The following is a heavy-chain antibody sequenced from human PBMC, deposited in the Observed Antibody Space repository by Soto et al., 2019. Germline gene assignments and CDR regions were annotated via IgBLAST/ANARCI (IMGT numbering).Heavy chain of an antibody. Sequence: QVQLVQSGAEVKKPGASVKVSCKASGYTFTSYAMHWVRQAPGQRLEWMGWINAGNGNTKYSQKFQGRVTITRDTSASTADMELSSLRSEDTAVYYCARCDTRAAGTAAFDIWGQGTMVTVSS. D-gene: IGHD6-13*01. J-gene: IGHJ3*02. V-gene: IGHV1-3*01. CDR1: GYTFTSYA. CDR2: INAGNGNT. CDR3: ARCDTRAAGTAAFDI.